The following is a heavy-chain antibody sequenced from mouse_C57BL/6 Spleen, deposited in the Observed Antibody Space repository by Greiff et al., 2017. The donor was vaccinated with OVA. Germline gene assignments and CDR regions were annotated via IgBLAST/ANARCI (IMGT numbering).Heavy chain of an antibody. CDR1: GFNIKDYY. D-gene: IGHD3-2*02. CDR2: IDPEYGDT. J-gene: IGHJ3*01. V-gene: IGHV14-1*01. Sequence: VQLQQSGAELVRPGASVKLSCTASGFNIKDYYMHWVKQRPEQGLEWIGRIDPEYGDTEYAPKFQGKATMTADTSSNTAYLQLSSLTSEDTAVYYCTYSSGYPWFAYWGQGTLVTVSA. CDR3: TYSSGYPWFAY.